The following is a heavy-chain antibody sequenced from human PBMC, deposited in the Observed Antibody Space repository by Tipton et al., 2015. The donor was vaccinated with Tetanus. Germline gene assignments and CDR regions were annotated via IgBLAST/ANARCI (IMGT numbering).Heavy chain of an antibody. J-gene: IGHJ4*02. CDR1: GYTFTHYY. V-gene: IGHV1-46*04. D-gene: IGHD1-1*01. Sequence: QLVQSGPEVKKPGASVKVSCKTSGYTFTHYYLHWVRQAPGQGLEWMGMIYPSDGSTSYAQKLQGRVTMTRDTPTSTVYMELSSLRSDDTAVYYCARGGTMDYWGQGTLVTVSS. CDR2: IYPSDGST. CDR3: ARGGTMDY.